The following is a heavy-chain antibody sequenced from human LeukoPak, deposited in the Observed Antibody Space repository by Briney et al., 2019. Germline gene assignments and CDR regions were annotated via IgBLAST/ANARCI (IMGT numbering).Heavy chain of an antibody. D-gene: IGHD2-15*01. Sequence: SETLSLTCTVSGDSISSGNYYWSWIRQPAGKGLEWIGHIYASGSTNYNPSLKSRVTISVDTSKNQFSLKLGSVTAADTAVYYCARGWSGGSGYQDYWGQGTLVTVSS. CDR2: IYASGST. CDR3: ARGWSGGSGYQDY. V-gene: IGHV4-61*09. CDR1: GDSISSGNYY. J-gene: IGHJ4*02.